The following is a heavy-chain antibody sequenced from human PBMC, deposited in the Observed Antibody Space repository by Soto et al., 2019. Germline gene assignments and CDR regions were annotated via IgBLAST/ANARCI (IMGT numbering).Heavy chain of an antibody. CDR2: ISSSGSTI. Sequence: GGSLRLSCAASGFTFSDYYMSWIRQAPGKGLEWVSYISSSGSTIYYADSVKGRFTISRDNAKNSLYLQMNSLRAEDTAVYYCARDYYDSSGYGDAFDIWGQGKMVTVSS. D-gene: IGHD3-22*01. CDR1: GFTFSDYY. V-gene: IGHV3-11*01. CDR3: ARDYYDSSGYGDAFDI. J-gene: IGHJ3*02.